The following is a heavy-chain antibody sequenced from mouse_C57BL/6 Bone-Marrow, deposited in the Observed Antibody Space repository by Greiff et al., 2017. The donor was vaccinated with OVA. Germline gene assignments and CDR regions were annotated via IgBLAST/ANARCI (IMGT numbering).Heavy chain of an antibody. CDR2: ISNGGGST. Sequence: EVMLVESGGGLVQPGGSLKLSCAASGFTFSDYYMYWVRQTPEKRLEWVAYISNGGGSTYYPDTVKGRSTISRDNAKNTLYLQMSRLKSEDTAMYYCARDAMDYWGQGTSVTVSS. V-gene: IGHV5-12*01. CDR1: GFTFSDYY. J-gene: IGHJ4*01. CDR3: ARDAMDY.